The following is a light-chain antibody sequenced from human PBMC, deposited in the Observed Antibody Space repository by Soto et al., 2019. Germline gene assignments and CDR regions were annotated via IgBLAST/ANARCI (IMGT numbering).Light chain of an antibody. CDR2: SAY. CDR3: VLYLGSGIWV. Sequence: QTVVTQEPSFSVSPGGTVTLTCGLSSGSFSASYGPSWYQQTPGQAPRRLIYSAYTRSSGVPDRFSGSILGNKAALTITGAQADDESDYYCVLYLGSGIWVFGGGTQLTVL. J-gene: IGLJ3*02. V-gene: IGLV8-61*01. CDR1: SGSFSASYG.